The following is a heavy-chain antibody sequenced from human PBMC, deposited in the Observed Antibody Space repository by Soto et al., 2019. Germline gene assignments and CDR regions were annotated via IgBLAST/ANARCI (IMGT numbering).Heavy chain of an antibody. Sequence: GGSLRLSCAASGFTFSSYSMNWVRQAPGKGLEWVSYISSSSSTIYYADSVKGRFTISRDNVKNTLYLQMNSLRDEDTAVYYCARDRYSYYDFWSGSLPYYYYGMDVWGQGTTVTVSS. D-gene: IGHD3-3*01. V-gene: IGHV3-48*02. CDR1: GFTFSSYS. CDR3: ARDRYSYYDFWSGSLPYYYYGMDV. CDR2: ISSSSSTI. J-gene: IGHJ6*02.